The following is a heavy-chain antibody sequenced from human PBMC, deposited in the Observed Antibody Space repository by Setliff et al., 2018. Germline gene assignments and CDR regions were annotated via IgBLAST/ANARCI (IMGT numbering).Heavy chain of an antibody. CDR3: TRRITIFGVVIKNDY. Sequence: GSLRLSCAASGFTFSNAWMSWVRQAPGKGLEWVGRIKSKTDGGTTDYAAPVKGRFTISRDDSKNTLYLQMNSLKTEDTAVYYCTRRITIFGVVIKNDYWGQGTLVTVSS. CDR2: IKSKTDGGTT. D-gene: IGHD3-3*01. J-gene: IGHJ4*02. V-gene: IGHV3-15*01. CDR1: GFTFSNAW.